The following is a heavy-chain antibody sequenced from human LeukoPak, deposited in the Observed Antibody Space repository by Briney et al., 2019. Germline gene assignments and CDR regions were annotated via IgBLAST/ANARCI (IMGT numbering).Heavy chain of an antibody. J-gene: IGHJ6*03. D-gene: IGHD3-22*01. CDR1: GGSISSSSYY. CDR3: ARPHYYDSSGYYSPADYCYYMDV. Sequence: PSETLSLTCTVSGGSISSSSYYWGWIRQPPGKGLEWIGSIYYSGSTYYNPSLKSRVTISVDTSKNQFSLKLSSVTAADTAVYYCARPHYYDSSGYYSPADYCYYMDVWGKGTTVTVSS. V-gene: IGHV4-39*01. CDR2: IYYSGST.